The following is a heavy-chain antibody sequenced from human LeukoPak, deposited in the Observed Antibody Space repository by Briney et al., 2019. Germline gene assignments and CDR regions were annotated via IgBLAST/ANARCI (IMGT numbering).Heavy chain of an antibody. Sequence: SETLSLTCAVYGGSFSGYYWSWIRQPPGKGLEWIGEINHSGSTNYNPSLKSRVTISVDTSKNQFSLKLSSVTAADTAVYYCARDLHDAFDIWGQGTMVTVSS. V-gene: IGHV4-34*01. CDR3: ARDLHDAFDI. CDR1: GGSFSGYY. CDR2: INHSGST. J-gene: IGHJ3*02.